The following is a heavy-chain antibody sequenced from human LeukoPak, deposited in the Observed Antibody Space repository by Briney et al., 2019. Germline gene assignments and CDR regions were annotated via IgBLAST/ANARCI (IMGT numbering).Heavy chain of an antibody. CDR3: ARERPSYYDILTGYYPRSLPYYFDY. CDR2: INHSGST. D-gene: IGHD3-9*01. CDR1: GGSFSGYY. J-gene: IGHJ4*02. Sequence: SETLSLTCAVYGGSFSGYYWSWIRQPPGKGLEWIGEINHSGSTNHNPSLKSRVTISVDTSKNQFSLKLSSVPAADTAVYYCARERPSYYDILTGYYPRSLPYYFDYWGQGTLVTVSS. V-gene: IGHV4-34*01.